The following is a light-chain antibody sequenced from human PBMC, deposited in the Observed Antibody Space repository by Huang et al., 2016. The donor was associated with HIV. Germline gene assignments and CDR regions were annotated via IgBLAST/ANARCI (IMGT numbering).Light chain of an antibody. V-gene: IGKV1-39*01. CDR3: QQSYSTPWA. J-gene: IGKJ1*01. CDR1: HNIGRV. CDR2: AAS. Sequence: DLQMTQSPSSLSASVGDRVTITCRASHNIGRVVNWYQRKPGKAPKVLIFAASTLQSGVPSRFSGGGSGTDVTLTITSLQVEDFASYYCQQSYSTPWAFGEGTKVEIK.